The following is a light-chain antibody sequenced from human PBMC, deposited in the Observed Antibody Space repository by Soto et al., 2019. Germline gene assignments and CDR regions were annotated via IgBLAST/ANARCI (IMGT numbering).Light chain of an antibody. CDR2: WAS. J-gene: IGKJ5*01. CDR1: QSVLYNSKKY. CDR3: QQYYGTPVT. V-gene: IGKV4-1*01. Sequence: DIVMTQSPDSLAVSLGERATINCKSSQSVLYNSKKYLAWYQQXXGQTPKLLIYWASTRESGVPDRFSXGGSGTDFTLTISSLQAEDVAVYYCQQYYGTPVTFGQGTRLEIK.